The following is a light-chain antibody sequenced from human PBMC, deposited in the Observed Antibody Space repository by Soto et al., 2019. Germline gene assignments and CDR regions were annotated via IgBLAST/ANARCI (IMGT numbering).Light chain of an antibody. CDR1: QRVSDN. Sequence: EIVMTQSPATLSVSPGERVTLSCRASQRVSDNLAWYQQKPGKAPRLLIYGASTRATTIPARFSGSGSGTEFTLTISSLQSEDFSVYYCQQSTNWPYTFGQGTKLDIK. CDR3: QQSTNWPYT. CDR2: GAS. J-gene: IGKJ2*01. V-gene: IGKV3-15*01.